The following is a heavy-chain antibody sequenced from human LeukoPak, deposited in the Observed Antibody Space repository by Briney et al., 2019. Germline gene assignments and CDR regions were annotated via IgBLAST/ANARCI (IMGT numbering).Heavy chain of an antibody. J-gene: IGHJ4*02. D-gene: IGHD3-10*01. CDR3: ARDQYGSGSYSRLDY. CDR1: GFTFSTYS. CDR2: ISSSSHYI. Sequence: GESLRLSCAASGFTFSTYSMNWVRQAPGKVLEWVSSISSSSHYIYYADSVKGRFTISRDNAKNSLYLQMNSLRAEDTAAYYCARDQYGSGSYSRLDYWGQGTLVTVSS. V-gene: IGHV3-21*01.